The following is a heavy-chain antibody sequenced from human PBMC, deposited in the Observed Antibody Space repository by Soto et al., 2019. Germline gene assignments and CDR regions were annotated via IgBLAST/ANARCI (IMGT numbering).Heavy chain of an antibody. CDR2: IWYDGSNK. CDR3: ARGGYCISTSCTILRYYYYGMDV. CDR1: GFTFSSYG. Sequence: GGSLRLSCAASGFTFSSYGMHWVRQAPGKGLEWVAVIWYDGSNKYYADSVKGRFTISRDNSKNTLYLQMNSLRAEDTAVYYCARGGYCISTSCTILRYYYYGMDVWGQGTTVTVSS. D-gene: IGHD2-2*01. J-gene: IGHJ6*02. V-gene: IGHV3-33*01.